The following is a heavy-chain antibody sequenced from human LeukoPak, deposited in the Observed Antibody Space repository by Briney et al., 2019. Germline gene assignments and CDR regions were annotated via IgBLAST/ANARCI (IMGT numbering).Heavy chain of an antibody. CDR3: ARNNGMDV. Sequence: GGPLRLSCAASGFTLSNHWMTWVRQVPGRGPEWVANVNRDGSETYYLDSVKGRFTISKDNAKNSLYLQTNSLRAEDTALYHCARNNGMDVWGQGTTVIVSS. CDR2: VNRDGSET. V-gene: IGHV3-7*03. J-gene: IGHJ6*02. CDR1: GFTLSNHW.